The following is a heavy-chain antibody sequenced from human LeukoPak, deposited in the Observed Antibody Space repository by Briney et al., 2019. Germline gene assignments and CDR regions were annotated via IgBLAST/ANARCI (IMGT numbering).Heavy chain of an antibody. CDR3: ARDSGDTAMVPAYCFDY. Sequence: KPSETLSLTCTVSGGSISSGSYYWSWIRQPAGKGLEWIGRIYTSGSTNYNPSLKSRVTISVDTSKNQFSLKLSSVTAADTAVYYCARDSGDTAMVPAYCFDYWGQGTLVTVSS. CDR2: IYTSGST. D-gene: IGHD5-18*01. V-gene: IGHV4-61*02. J-gene: IGHJ4*02. CDR1: GGSISSGSYY.